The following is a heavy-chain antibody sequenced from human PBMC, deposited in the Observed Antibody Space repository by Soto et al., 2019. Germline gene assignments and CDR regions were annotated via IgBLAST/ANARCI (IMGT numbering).Heavy chain of an antibody. CDR1: ENTFSTYS. Sequence: QVHLVQSGAEVKKPGTSVKVSCKASENTFSTYSLHWVRQAPGQGLEWMGVINPTTTTTTDAQKFQGRVNMPRDTSTSTVFLELSSLRSGDTAVYFCARDLYSTSWYVRAFDMWGQGTMVTVSS. D-gene: IGHD6-13*01. CDR2: INPTTTTT. V-gene: IGHV1-46*03. CDR3: ARDLYSTSWYVRAFDM. J-gene: IGHJ3*02.